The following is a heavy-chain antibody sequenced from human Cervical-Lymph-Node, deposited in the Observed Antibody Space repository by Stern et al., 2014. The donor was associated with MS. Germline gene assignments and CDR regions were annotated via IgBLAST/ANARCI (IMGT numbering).Heavy chain of an antibody. Sequence: VQLQESGPGLVKPSETLSLTCTVSGGAVSDYYWTWIRQRPGKGLEWIGYISATGTTNYNPSLHSRVTITLDTSQNQVSLRLRSVTAADTAVYYCARDPSTTASDWFFDLWGRGSLVTVSS. V-gene: IGHV4-59*02. CDR1: GGAVSDYY. CDR2: ISATGTT. CDR3: ARDPSTTASDWFFDL. D-gene: IGHD2-21*02. J-gene: IGHJ2*01.